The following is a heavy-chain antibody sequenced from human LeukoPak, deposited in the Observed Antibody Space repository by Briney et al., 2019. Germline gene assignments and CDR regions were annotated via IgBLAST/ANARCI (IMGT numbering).Heavy chain of an antibody. CDR1: GFTFSSYW. Sequence: TGGSLRVSCAASGFTFSSYWMSWVRQAPGKGLEWVANIKQDGSEKYYVDSVKGRFTISRDNAKNSLYLQMNSLSAEDTAVYYCARVAPREGGSYLGGAFDIWGQGTMVTVSS. CDR2: IKQDGSEK. V-gene: IGHV3-7*01. CDR3: ARVAPREGGSYLGGAFDI. D-gene: IGHD1-26*01. J-gene: IGHJ3*02.